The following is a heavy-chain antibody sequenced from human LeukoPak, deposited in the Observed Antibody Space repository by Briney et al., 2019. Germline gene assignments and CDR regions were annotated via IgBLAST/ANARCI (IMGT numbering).Heavy chain of an antibody. Sequence: GGSLRLSCAASGFTFSSYSMNWVRQAPGKGLEWVSSISSSSSYIYYADSVKGRFTISRDNAKNSLYLQMNSLRAEDTAVYYCARDKGDRTGQWLVRGGDAFDIWGQGTMVTVSS. CDR3: ARDKGDRTGQWLVRGGDAFDI. J-gene: IGHJ3*02. V-gene: IGHV3-21*01. D-gene: IGHD6-19*01. CDR2: ISSSSSYI. CDR1: GFTFSSYS.